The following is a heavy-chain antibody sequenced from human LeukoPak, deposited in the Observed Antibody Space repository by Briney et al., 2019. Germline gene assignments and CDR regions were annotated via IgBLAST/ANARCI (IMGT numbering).Heavy chain of an antibody. V-gene: IGHV3-21*01. Sequence: PGGSLRLSCAASGFTFSSYSMNWVRQAPGKGLEWVSSISSSSSYIYYAGSVKGRFTISRDNAKNSLYLQMNSLRAEDTAVYYCARDRYYDSSGYSYYFDYWGQGTLVTVSS. CDR2: ISSSSSYI. J-gene: IGHJ4*02. CDR1: GFTFSSYS. D-gene: IGHD3-22*01. CDR3: ARDRYYDSSGYSYYFDY.